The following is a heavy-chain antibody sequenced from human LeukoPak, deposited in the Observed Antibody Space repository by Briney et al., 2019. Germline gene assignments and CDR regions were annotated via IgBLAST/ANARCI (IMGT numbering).Heavy chain of an antibody. J-gene: IGHJ4*02. D-gene: IGHD5-18*01. V-gene: IGHV1-69*01. CDR1: GGTFSSYA. Sequence: GASVKVSCKASGGTFSSYAISWVRQAPGQGLEWMGGIIPIFGTANYAQKFQGRVTNTADESTSTAYMELSSLRSEDTAVYYCARAPLSDTAMVTLDYWGQGTLVTVSS. CDR2: IIPIFGTA. CDR3: ARAPLSDTAMVTLDY.